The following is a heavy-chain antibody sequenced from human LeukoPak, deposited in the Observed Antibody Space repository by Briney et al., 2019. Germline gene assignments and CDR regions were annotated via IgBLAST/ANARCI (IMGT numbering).Heavy chain of an antibody. CDR1: GGSISSGSYY. V-gene: IGHV4-61*02. CDR2: IYTSGST. Sequence: SQTLSFTCTVSGGSISSGSYYWSWIRQPAGKGLEWIGRIYTSGSTNYNPSLKSRVTISVDTSKNQFSLKLSSVTAADTAVYYCVKESPGWFDPWGQGTLVTVSS. D-gene: IGHD7-27*01. J-gene: IGHJ5*02. CDR3: VKESPGWFDP.